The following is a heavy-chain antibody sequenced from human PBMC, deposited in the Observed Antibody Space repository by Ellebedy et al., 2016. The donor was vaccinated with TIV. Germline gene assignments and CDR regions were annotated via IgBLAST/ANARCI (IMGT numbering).Heavy chain of an antibody. CDR1: GFTFSNYW. CDR3: ARRYFDY. J-gene: IGHJ4*02. CDR2: IKQDGSER. V-gene: IGHV3-7*03. Sequence: GGSLRLXXAASGFTFSNYWMSWVRQAPGKGLEWVANIKQDGSERYYVDSVKGRFTISRDNAKNSLYLQMNSLRAEDTAVYYCARRYFDYWGQGTLVTVSS.